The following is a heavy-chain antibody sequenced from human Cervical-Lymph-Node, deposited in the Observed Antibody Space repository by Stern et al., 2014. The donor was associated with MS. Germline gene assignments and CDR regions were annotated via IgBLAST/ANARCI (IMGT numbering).Heavy chain of an antibody. J-gene: IGHJ4*02. CDR2: IIPVFGTT. Sequence: VQLVQSGAAVMQPGSSVKVSCKASGGTFSSFSISWVRQAPGHGLEQMGGIIPVFGTTHYAQTLQGKVTITADESSSTVYMELTSLTFEDTAVYYCARDALGSGPFDHWGQGTLVTVSS. V-gene: IGHV1-69*12. CDR3: ARDALGSGPFDH. CDR1: GGTFSSFS. D-gene: IGHD6-19*01.